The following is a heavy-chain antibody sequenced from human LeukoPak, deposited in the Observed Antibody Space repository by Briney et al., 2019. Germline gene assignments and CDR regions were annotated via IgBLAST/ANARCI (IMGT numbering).Heavy chain of an antibody. J-gene: IGHJ4*02. D-gene: IGHD6-13*01. CDR2: IYPGDSDT. CDR3: ARQTIPIAAAGQFDY. Sequence: GESLKISCKGSGYSFTNYWIGWVRQMPGKGLEWMGIIYPGDSDTRDSPSFQGQVTISADKSISTAYLQWSSLKASDTAMYYCARQTIPIAAAGQFDYWGQGTPVTVSS. CDR1: GYSFTNYW. V-gene: IGHV5-51*01.